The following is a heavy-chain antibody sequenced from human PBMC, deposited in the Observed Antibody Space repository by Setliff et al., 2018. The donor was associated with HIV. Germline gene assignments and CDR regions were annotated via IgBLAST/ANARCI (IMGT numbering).Heavy chain of an antibody. CDR2: TNSDGSST. V-gene: IGHV3-74*01. Sequence: GGSLRLSCAASGFTFSRDWMLWVRQPPGKGLVWVARTNSDGSSTSHADSVKGRFTISRDNAKNTLYLQMNSLRVEDTAVYYCAADRIVLGDYWGQGTLVTVSS. CDR1: GFTFSRDW. CDR3: AADRIVLGDY. D-gene: IGHD2-15*01. J-gene: IGHJ4*02.